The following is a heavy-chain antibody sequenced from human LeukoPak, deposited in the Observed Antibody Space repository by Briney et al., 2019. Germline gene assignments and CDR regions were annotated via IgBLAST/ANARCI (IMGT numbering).Heavy chain of an antibody. V-gene: IGHV4-39*01. J-gene: IGHJ4*02. D-gene: IGHD3-10*01. CDR2: VYYSGST. CDR1: GGSISKSTYY. Sequence: SETLSLTCTVSGGSISKSTYYWGWIRQPPGKGLEWIGSVYYSGSTYYNPSLKSRVTISVDTSKNQFSLKLSSVTAADTAVYYCARLGYYGSGSLVDYFDYWGQGTLVTVSS. CDR3: ARLGYYGSGSLVDYFDY.